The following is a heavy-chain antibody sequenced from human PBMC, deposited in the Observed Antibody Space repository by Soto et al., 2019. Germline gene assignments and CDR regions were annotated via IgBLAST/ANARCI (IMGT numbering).Heavy chain of an antibody. CDR2: IKQDGSET. Sequence: GSLRLSCAASGFNFRSFWMSWVRQAPGRGLEGVANIKQDGSETSYVDSVKGRLTIARDNAEDSLYLQMNSLRADDTAIYYCARSDNKYCFGVRCSPYYFDYWGQGVLVTVSS. V-gene: IGHV3-7*01. J-gene: IGHJ4*02. D-gene: IGHD2-8*01. CDR3: ARSDNKYCFGVRCSPYYFDY. CDR1: GFNFRSFW.